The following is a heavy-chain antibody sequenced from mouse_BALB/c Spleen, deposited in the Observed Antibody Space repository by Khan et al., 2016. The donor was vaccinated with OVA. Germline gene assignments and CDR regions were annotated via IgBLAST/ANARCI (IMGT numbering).Heavy chain of an antibody. CDR3: ARRRGN. Sequence: EVQLQESGPGLVKPSQSLSLTCTVTGYSITSDYAWNWIRQFPGNKLEWMGYITYSGSTSYNPSLKSRISITRDTSKNQFFLPLNSVTTEDTATDFCARRRGNWGQGTTLTVSS. CDR2: ITYSGST. J-gene: IGHJ2*01. CDR1: GYSITSDYA. V-gene: IGHV3-2*02.